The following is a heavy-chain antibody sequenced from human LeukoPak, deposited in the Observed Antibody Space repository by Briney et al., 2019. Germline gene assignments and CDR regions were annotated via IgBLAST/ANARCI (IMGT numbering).Heavy chain of an antibody. V-gene: IGHV3-7*03. CDR3: ARSLLMVRGDVD. CDR1: EFTFSNYW. D-gene: IGHD3-10*01. Sequence: PGGSLRLSCAASEFTFSNYWMSWVRQAPGKGLEWVANIRQDGNDKKYVDSVKGRFTISRDNSKNTLFLQMNSLRAEDTAVYYCARSLLMVRGDVDWGQGTLVTVSS. CDR2: IRQDGNDK. J-gene: IGHJ4*02.